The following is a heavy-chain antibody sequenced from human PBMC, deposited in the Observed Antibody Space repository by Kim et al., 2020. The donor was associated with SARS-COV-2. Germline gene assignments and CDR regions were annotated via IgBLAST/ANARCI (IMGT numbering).Heavy chain of an antibody. D-gene: IGHD3-9*01. CDR2: ISDNGGST. Sequence: GGSLRLSCAASGFTFRSYAMNWVRQAPGKGLEWVSRISDNGGSTSHADFVKGRFTISRDKSKNTLYLQMNSLRAEDTAVYYCANLRSVYWGQGTLVTVSS. CDR1: GFTFRSYA. V-gene: IGHV3-23*01. CDR3: ANLRSVY. J-gene: IGHJ4*02.